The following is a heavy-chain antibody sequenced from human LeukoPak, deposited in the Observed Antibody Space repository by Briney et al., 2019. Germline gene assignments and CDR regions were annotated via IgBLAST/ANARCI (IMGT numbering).Heavy chain of an antibody. CDR1: GFTLSSYA. CDR2: ISGSGGST. V-gene: IGHV3-23*01. CDR3: AKVDSSSWSYFDY. D-gene: IGHD6-13*01. Sequence: PGGSLRLSCAASGFTLSSYAMSWVRQAPGKGLEWVSAISGSGGSTYYADSVKGRFTISRDNSKNTLYLQMNSLRAEDTAVYYCAKVDSSSWSYFDYWGQGTLVTVSS. J-gene: IGHJ4*02.